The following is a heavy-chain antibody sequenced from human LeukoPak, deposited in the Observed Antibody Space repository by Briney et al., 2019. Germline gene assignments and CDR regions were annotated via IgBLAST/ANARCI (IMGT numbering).Heavy chain of an antibody. J-gene: IGHJ5*02. CDR3: ASPSGNPYAFDP. Sequence: SGGSLRLSCAASGFTFSDYYMSWIRQAPGKGLEWVSYISSSGSTIYYADSVKGRFTISRDNAKNSLYLQMNSLRAEDTAVYYCASPSGNPYAFDPWGQGTLVTVSS. CDR2: ISSSGSTI. V-gene: IGHV3-11*01. D-gene: IGHD4-23*01. CDR1: GFTFSDYY.